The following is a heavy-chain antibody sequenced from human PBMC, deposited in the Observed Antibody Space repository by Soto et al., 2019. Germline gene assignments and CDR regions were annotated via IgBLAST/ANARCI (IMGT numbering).Heavy chain of an antibody. J-gene: IGHJ5*02. CDR1: GDSVSSGSYY. V-gene: IGHV4-61*01. CDR3: AIHYSGSYYTHWFDP. D-gene: IGHD1-26*01. Sequence: SETLSLTCSVSGDSVSSGSYYWSWVRQPPGKGLEWIGYIFYSGNTNYNPSLQSRVTISVDTSKNQFSPKLRSVTAADTAMYYCAIHYSGSYYTHWFDPWGQGTLVTVSS. CDR2: IFYSGNT.